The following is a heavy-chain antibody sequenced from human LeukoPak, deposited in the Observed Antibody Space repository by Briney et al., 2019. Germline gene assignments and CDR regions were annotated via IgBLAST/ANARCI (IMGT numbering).Heavy chain of an antibody. D-gene: IGHD1-26*01. CDR3: AKDQPLGGAFGY. Sequence: PGGSLRLSCEASGFSVTNNYMSWFRLAPGKGLEWVSAISGSGGSTYYADSVKGRFTISRDNSKNTLYLQMNSLRAEDTAVYYCAKDQPLGGAFGYWGQGTLVTVSS. V-gene: IGHV3-23*01. CDR1: GFSVTNNY. J-gene: IGHJ4*02. CDR2: ISGSGGST.